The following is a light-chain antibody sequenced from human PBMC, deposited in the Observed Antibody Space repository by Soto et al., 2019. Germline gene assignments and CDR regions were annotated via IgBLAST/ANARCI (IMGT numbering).Light chain of an antibody. J-gene: IGKJ1*01. CDR2: DAS. Sequence: VLTHSPATLSLSPGESATLSCRASESIGRSLAWYQQRPGQAPRLLIYDASNRATGIPARFSGSGSGTDFTLTISRLEPEDFAVYYCLQRSDWRKFGRGTKVDIK. V-gene: IGKV3-11*01. CDR3: LQRSDWRK. CDR1: ESIGRS.